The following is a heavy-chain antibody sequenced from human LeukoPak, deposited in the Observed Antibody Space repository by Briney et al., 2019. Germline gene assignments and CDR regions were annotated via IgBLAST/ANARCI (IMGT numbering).Heavy chain of an antibody. D-gene: IGHD4-23*01. CDR1: GFTFSSYA. CDR3: ARGHVRVVTNYYYGLDV. V-gene: IGHV3-23*01. J-gene: IGHJ6*02. Sequence: GGSLRLSCAASGFTFSSYAMSWVRQAPGKGLEWVSAISGSGGSTYYADSVKGRFTISRDNSKNTLYLQMNSLRAEDTAVYYCARGHVRVVTNYYYGLDVWGQGATVTVSS. CDR2: ISGSGGST.